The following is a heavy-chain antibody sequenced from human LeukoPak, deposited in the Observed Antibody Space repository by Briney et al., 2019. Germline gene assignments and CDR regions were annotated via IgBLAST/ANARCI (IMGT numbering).Heavy chain of an antibody. V-gene: IGHV3-30*04. CDR2: ISYDGSDK. Sequence: PGGSLRLSCAASGFTFSRYAMHWVRQAPGKGLEWVALISYDGSDKYYADSVKGRFTISRDNSKNTLYLEMNSLRAEDKAVYYCAKEGSDDYWGQGTLVTVSS. J-gene: IGHJ4*02. CDR3: AKEGSDDY. CDR1: GFTFSRYA.